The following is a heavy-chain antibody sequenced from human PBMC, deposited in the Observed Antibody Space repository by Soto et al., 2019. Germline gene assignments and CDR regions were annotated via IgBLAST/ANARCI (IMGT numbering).Heavy chain of an antibody. Sequence: QVQLVESGGGVVQPGRSLRLSCAASGSIFSGYGMHWVRQATGKGLEWVAVIRYDGSNIYYAESVKGRFTISRDNSKNTLYLQMNSLRAEDTAVYYCARDGVGRTVFFGYFDYWGQGALVTVSS. D-gene: IGHD3-3*01. V-gene: IGHV3-33*01. J-gene: IGHJ4*03. CDR2: IRYDGSNI. CDR1: GSIFSGYG. CDR3: ARDGVGRTVFFGYFDY.